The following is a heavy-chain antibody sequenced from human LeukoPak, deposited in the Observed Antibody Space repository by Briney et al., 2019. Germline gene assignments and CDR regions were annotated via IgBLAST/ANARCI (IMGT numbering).Heavy chain of an antibody. CDR3: ARHSRGRWYVFDY. D-gene: IGHD6-13*01. CDR1: GFTFSSYA. Sequence: GGSLRLSCAASGFTFSSYAMSWVRQAPGKGLEGVSGISGSGGNTYYADSVKGRFTISRDNSNNTLYLQMNSLRAEDTAVYYCARHSRGRWYVFDYWGQGTLVTVSS. J-gene: IGHJ4*02. CDR2: ISGSGGNT. V-gene: IGHV3-23*01.